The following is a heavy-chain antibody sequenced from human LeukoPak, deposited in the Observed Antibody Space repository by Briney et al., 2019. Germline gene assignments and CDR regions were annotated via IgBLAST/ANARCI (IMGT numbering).Heavy chain of an antibody. J-gene: IGHJ6*02. CDR1: GFTFSSYA. CDR2: ISGSGGST. D-gene: IGHD2-15*01. Sequence: TGGSLRLSCATSGFTFSSYAMSWVRQAPGKGLEWVSAISGSGGSTYYADSVKGRFTISRDNAKNSLYLQMNSLRAEDTAVYYCASPPLYCSGGSCYFGSPMNYYYGMDVWGQGTTVTVSS. V-gene: IGHV3-23*01. CDR3: ASPPLYCSGGSCYFGSPMNYYYGMDV.